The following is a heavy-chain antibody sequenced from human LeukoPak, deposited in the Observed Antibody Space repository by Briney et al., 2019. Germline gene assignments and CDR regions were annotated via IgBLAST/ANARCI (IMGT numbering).Heavy chain of an antibody. J-gene: IGHJ4*02. Sequence: PGRSLRLSCAASGFTFSSYGMHWVRQAPGKGLEWVAVISYDGSNKYYADSVKGRFTTSRDNSKNTLYLQMNSLRAEDTAVYYCAKALSSGFDYWGQGTLVTVSS. V-gene: IGHV3-30*18. CDR2: ISYDGSNK. D-gene: IGHD6-19*01. CDR3: AKALSSGFDY. CDR1: GFTFSSYG.